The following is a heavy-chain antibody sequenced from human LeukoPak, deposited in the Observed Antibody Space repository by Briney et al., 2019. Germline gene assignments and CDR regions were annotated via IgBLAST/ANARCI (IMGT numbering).Heavy chain of an antibody. Sequence: AASVKVSCKASGFTFTSSAMQWVRQARGQRLEWIGWIVVGSGNTNYAQKFQERVTITRDMSTSTAYMELSSLRSEDTAVYYCAASVDYDILTGYGWGQGTMVTVSS. D-gene: IGHD3-9*01. V-gene: IGHV1-58*02. J-gene: IGHJ3*01. CDR3: AASVDYDILTGYG. CDR1: GFTFTSSA. CDR2: IVVGSGNT.